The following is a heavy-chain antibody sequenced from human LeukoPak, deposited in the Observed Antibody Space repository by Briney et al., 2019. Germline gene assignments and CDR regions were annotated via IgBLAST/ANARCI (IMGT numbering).Heavy chain of an antibody. V-gene: IGHV5-51*01. Sequence: GESLKISCKASGYTFTGDWIGWVRQMPGKGLEWMGIIYPGDSDTKYNAPFQGQVTISADKSISTAYLQWGSLKASDTAMYYCARGNHCGSTSCALDYWGQGTLVTVSS. CDR1: GYTFTGDW. CDR3: ARGNHCGSTSCALDY. CDR2: IYPGDSDT. J-gene: IGHJ4*02. D-gene: IGHD2-2*01.